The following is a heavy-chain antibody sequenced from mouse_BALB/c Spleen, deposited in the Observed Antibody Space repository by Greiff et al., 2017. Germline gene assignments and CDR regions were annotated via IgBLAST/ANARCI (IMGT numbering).Heavy chain of an antibody. D-gene: IGHD1-1*01. J-gene: IGHJ2*01. V-gene: IGHV1-80*01. CDR1: GYAFSSYW. CDR2: IYPGDGDT. CDR3: ARSVIYYSSFFDY. Sequence: VQLQQSGAELVRPGSSVKISCKASGYAFSSYWMNWVKQRPGQGLEWIGQIYPGDGDTNYNGKFKGKATLTADKSSSTAYMQLSSLTSEDSAVYFCARSVIYYSSFFDYWGQGTTLTVSS.